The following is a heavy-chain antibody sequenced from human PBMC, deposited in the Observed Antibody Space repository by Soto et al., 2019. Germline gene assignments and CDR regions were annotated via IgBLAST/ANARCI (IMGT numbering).Heavy chain of an antibody. CDR2: ISAYNGNT. V-gene: IGHV1-18*01. CDR1: GYTFTSYG. J-gene: IGHJ6*02. Sequence: ASVKVSCKASGYTFTSYGISWVRQAPGQGLEWMGWISAYNGNTNYAQKLQGRVTITTDTSTSTAYMELRSLRSDDTAVYYCARDSSGDFWSGYYNPLYYYGMDVWGQGTTVTVSS. D-gene: IGHD3-3*01. CDR3: ARDSSGDFWSGYYNPLYYYGMDV.